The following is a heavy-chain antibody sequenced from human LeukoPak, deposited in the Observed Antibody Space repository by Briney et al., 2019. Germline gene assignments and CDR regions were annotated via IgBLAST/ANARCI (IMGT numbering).Heavy chain of an antibody. CDR1: GYTFTGYY. CDR2: INPNSGGT. V-gene: IGHV1-2*02. J-gene: IGHJ3*02. Sequence: GASVKVSCKASGYTFTGYYMHWVRQAPGQGLEWMGWINPNSGGTNYAQKFQGRVTMTRDTSISTAYMELSRLRSDDTAVYYCARLNSGSYMGAFDIWGQGTMVTVSS. CDR3: ARLNSGSYMGAFDI. D-gene: IGHD1-26*01.